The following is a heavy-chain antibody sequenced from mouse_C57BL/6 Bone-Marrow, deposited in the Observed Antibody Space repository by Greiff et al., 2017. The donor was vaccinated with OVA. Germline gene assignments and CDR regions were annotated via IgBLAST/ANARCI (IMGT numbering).Heavy chain of an antibody. CDR1: GYSITSGYY. D-gene: IGHD2-1*01. V-gene: IGHV3-6*01. CDR2: ISYDGSN. CDR3: ARDDYGNYVYWFAY. J-gene: IGHJ3*01. Sequence: VQLKESGPGLVKPSQSLSLTCSVTGYSITSGYYWNWIRQFPGNKLEWMGYISYDGSNNYNPSLKNRISITRDTSKNQFFLKLNSVTTEDTATYYCARDDYGNYVYWFAYWGQGTLVTVSA.